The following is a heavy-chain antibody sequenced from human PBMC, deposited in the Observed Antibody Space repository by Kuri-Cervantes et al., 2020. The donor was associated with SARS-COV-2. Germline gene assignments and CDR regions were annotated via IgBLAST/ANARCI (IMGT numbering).Heavy chain of an antibody. CDR1: GYTLTELS. J-gene: IGHJ6*02. V-gene: IGHV1-69*13. CDR3: AKGGAARPDPYYYYGMDV. Sequence: SVKVSCKVSGYTLTELSMHWVRQAPGQGLEWMGGIIPIFGTANYAQKFQGRVTITADESTSTAYMELSSLRAEDTAVYYCAKGGAARPDPYYYYGMDVWSQGTTVTVSS. D-gene: IGHD6-6*01. CDR2: IIPIFGTA.